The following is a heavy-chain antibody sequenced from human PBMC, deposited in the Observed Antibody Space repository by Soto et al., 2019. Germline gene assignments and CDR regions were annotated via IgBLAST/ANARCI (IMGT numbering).Heavy chain of an antibody. CDR3: AKERATTTAFDY. D-gene: IGHD4-17*01. CDR2: ITDNGGRT. CDR1: GFTFSRDG. V-gene: IGHV3-23*01. J-gene: IGHJ4*02. Sequence: VPLLESGGGLVQAGGSLRLSCAASGFTFSRDGMSWVRQAPGKGLEWVSLITDNGGRTYYADSVKGRFTISRDNTKNTRFLQMNSLRAEDTAVYYCAKERATTTAFDYWGQGALVTVSS.